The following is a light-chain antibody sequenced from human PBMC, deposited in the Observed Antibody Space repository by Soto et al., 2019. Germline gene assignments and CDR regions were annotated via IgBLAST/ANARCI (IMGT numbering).Light chain of an antibody. CDR3: QQCGGSPT. CDR1: QSVSSSS. CDR2: GAS. V-gene: IGKV3-20*01. Sequence: EIVLTQSPGTLSLSAGDRATLSCRASQSVSSSSLAWYRQKPGQAPRLLIYGASGRATGIPDRFSGSGSGTDFTLTISRLEPEDFAMYYCQQCGGSPTFGQGTKVDI. J-gene: IGKJ1*01.